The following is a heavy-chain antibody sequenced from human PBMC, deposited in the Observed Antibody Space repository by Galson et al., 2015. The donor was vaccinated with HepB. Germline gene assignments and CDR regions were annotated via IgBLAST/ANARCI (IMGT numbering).Heavy chain of an antibody. CDR2: ISHDGSNK. CDR3: AKDITIFGVEGYMDV. J-gene: IGHJ6*03. Sequence: SLRLSCAASGFTFSSYAMHWVRQAPGKGLEWVAVISHDGSNKIYADSVKGRFTISRDNSKNTLYLQMNSLRAEDTAVYYCAKDITIFGVEGYMDVWGKGTTVTVSS. D-gene: IGHD3-3*01. CDR1: GFTFSSYA. V-gene: IGHV3-30-3*01.